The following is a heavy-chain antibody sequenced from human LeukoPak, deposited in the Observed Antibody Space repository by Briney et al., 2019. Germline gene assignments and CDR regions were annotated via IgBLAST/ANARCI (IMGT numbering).Heavy chain of an antibody. Sequence: GESLKISCQGSGYSFTSYWIAWVRQMPGKGLEWMGIIYPSDSDTGYSPSFQGQVTISADRSISTAYLQWSSLKASDSAIYYCARGGGYYGYWGQGTLVTVSS. D-gene: IGHD3-3*01. CDR3: ARGGGYYGY. J-gene: IGHJ4*02. V-gene: IGHV5-51*01. CDR2: IYPSDSDT. CDR1: GYSFTSYW.